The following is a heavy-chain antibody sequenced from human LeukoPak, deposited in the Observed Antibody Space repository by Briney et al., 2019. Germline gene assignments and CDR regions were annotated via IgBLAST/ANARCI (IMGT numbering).Heavy chain of an antibody. CDR2: IYSSGSA. CDR1: GGSISGYY. CDR3: ARQRYLSPNWYLDL. D-gene: IGHD1-1*01. V-gene: IGHV4-59*08. J-gene: IGHJ2*01. Sequence: SETLSLTCTVSGGSISGYYWSWIWQPPGKGLEWIAYIYSSGSANYNPSLKSRVTISVDTSKNQFSLNLSSVTAADTAVYYCARQRYLSPNWYLDLWGRGTLVTVSS.